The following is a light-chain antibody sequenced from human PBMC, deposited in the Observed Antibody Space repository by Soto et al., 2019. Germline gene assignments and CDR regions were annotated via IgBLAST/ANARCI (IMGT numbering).Light chain of an antibody. CDR2: AVS. V-gene: IGKV1-39*01. CDR3: QHSITTPRT. J-gene: IGKJ2*01. Sequence: DIQMTQSPSSLSASVGDSVTITCRASQSISTYLNWYQQRPGKAPKLLIYAVSNLQSGVPSRFSGSGSGTDFTLTISSLQPGDFATYYCQHSITTPRTFGQGTKLEIK. CDR1: QSISTY.